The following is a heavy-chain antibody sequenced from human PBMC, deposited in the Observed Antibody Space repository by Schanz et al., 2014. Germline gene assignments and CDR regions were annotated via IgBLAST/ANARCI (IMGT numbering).Heavy chain of an antibody. J-gene: IGHJ4*02. Sequence: EVQLLESGGGLVQPGGSLRLSCAASEFTFSSYSMNWVRQAPGKGLEWVSSISSSSSYIYYADSVKGRFTISRDNAKNSLYLQMNSLRAGDTAVYYCARGTDWNLHYWGQGALVTVSS. D-gene: IGHD1-1*01. CDR1: EFTFSSYS. CDR3: ARGTDWNLHY. V-gene: IGHV3-21*01. CDR2: ISSSSSYI.